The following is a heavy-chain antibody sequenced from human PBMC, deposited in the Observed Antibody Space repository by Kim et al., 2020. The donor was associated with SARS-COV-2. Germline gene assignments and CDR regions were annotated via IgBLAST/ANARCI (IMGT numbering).Heavy chain of an antibody. CDR1: GFTFHNHA. J-gene: IGHJ6*02. Sequence: GGSLRLSCVVSGFTFHNHAMHWVRQAPGKGLEWVAGIFWNGGGTGYADSVRGRFTISRDIAESSLYLQMNSLRTEDTALYFCVKDILARGADVWGQGTTVTVSS. V-gene: IGHV3-9*01. CDR2: IFWNGGGT. CDR3: VKDILARGADV. D-gene: IGHD6-25*01.